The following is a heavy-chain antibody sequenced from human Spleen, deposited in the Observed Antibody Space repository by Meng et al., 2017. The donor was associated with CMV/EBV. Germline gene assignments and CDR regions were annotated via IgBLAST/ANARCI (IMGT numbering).Heavy chain of an antibody. CDR1: GGSISSSSYY. CDR2: IYYRGST. D-gene: IGHD4-11*01. CDR3: AGTVTDAFDI. Sequence: GSLRLSCTVSGGSISSSSYYWGWIRQPPGKGLKWIGSIYYRGSTYYNPSLKSRVTISVDTSKNQFSLKLSSVTAADTAVYYCAGTVTDAFDIWGQGTLVTVSS. V-gene: IGHV4-39*07. J-gene: IGHJ3*02.